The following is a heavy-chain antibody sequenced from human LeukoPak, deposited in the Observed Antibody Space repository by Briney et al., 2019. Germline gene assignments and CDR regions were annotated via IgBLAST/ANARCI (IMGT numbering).Heavy chain of an antibody. CDR3: APIFGDYSDFDY. CDR2: ITHSGTT. V-gene: IGHV4-34*01. CDR1: GGSSSNYY. D-gene: IGHD4-17*01. J-gene: IGHJ4*01. Sequence: SETLSLTCAVYGGSSSNYYWSWIRQPPGKGLEWIGEITHSGTTNYNPALKSRVTISRDTSKNQFSLRLSSVTAADTAVYYCAPIFGDYSDFDYWAKEPWSPSPQ.